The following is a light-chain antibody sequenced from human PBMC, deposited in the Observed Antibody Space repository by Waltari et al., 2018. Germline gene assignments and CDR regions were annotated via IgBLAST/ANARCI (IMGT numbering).Light chain of an antibody. CDR3: QQSHSTPLT. Sequence: DIHMTQSPSSLSASVGDRVTITCRASRSVTNFLNWYQQKPGKAPKLLIYAATNLQSGVPSRFSGSGSGTDFTLTISSLQPEDFATYHCQQSHSTPLTFGGGTKVEFK. CDR2: AAT. V-gene: IGKV1-39*01. J-gene: IGKJ4*01. CDR1: RSVTNF.